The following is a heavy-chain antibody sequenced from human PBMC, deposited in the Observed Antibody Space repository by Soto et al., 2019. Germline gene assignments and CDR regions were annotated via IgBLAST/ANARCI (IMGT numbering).Heavy chain of an antibody. Sequence: QGQLVQSGAEVKRPGSSVKVSCKASGGTFSTYGISWVRQAPGQGLEWMGGIIPIFGTANYAQRAQERDTITADKSTSTAYMEKRSLRSEDTAVYYWSRFPYTDRRGYPAGGGYYYYYGLDVWGQGTTVTVSS. D-gene: IGHD3-22*01. V-gene: IGHV1-69*06. J-gene: IGHJ6*02. CDR3: SRFPYTDRRGYPAGGGYYYYYGLDV. CDR1: GGTFSTYG. CDR2: IIPIFGTA.